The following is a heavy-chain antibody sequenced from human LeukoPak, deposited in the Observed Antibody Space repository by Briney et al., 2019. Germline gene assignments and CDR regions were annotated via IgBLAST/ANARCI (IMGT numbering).Heavy chain of an antibody. J-gene: IGHJ5*02. CDR3: ARVVVVPAAINNWFDP. Sequence: VKVSCKASGGTFSSYAISWVRQATGQGLEWMGGIIPIFGTANYAQKFQGRVTITADESTSTAYMELSSLRSEDTAVYYCARVVVVPAAINNWFDPWGQGTLVTVSS. D-gene: IGHD2-2*01. V-gene: IGHV1-69*13. CDR1: GGTFSSYA. CDR2: IIPIFGTA.